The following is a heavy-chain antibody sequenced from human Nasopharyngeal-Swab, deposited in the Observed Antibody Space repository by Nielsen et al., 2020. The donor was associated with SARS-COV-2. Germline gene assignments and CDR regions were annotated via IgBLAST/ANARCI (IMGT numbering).Heavy chain of an antibody. CDR1: GFTVSTNY. CDR2: IYSGGST. D-gene: IGHD3-10*01. J-gene: IGHJ2*01. V-gene: IGHV3-53*01. CDR3: ASRFGVPAPLDL. Sequence: GESLKISCAASGFTVSTNYMSWVRQAPGKGLEWVSVIYSGGSTYYADSVKGRFTISRDNSKNTLYLQMNSLRAEDTAVYYCASRFGVPAPLDLWGHGTLVTVSS.